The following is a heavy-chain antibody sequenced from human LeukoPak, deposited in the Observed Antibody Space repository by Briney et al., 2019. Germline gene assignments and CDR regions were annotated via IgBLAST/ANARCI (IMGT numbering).Heavy chain of an antibody. CDR2: IYYSGST. CDR1: GGSISSGDYY. D-gene: IGHD3-10*01. V-gene: IGHV4-30-4*02. Sequence: PSETLSLTCTVSGGSISSGDYYWSWIRQPPGKGLEWIGYIYYSGSTYYNPSLKSRVTISVDTSKNQFSLKLSSVTAADTAVHYCARDMGLWFGSKSWFDPWGQGTLVTVSS. J-gene: IGHJ5*02. CDR3: ARDMGLWFGSKSWFDP.